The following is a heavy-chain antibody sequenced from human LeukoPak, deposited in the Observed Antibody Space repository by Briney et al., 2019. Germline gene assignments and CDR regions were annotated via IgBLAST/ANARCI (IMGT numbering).Heavy chain of an antibody. D-gene: IGHD1-26*01. V-gene: IGHV4-59*08. J-gene: IGHJ5*02. CDR1: GGSISNYY. CDR3: ARHDGGSYGNWFDP. CDR2: TYYSGST. Sequence: SETLSLTCTVSGGSISNYYWSWIRQPPGKGLEWIGYTYYSGSTKYNPSLKSRVTISVDTSKNQFSLKLTSVTAADTAVYSCARHDGGSYGNWFDPWGQGTLVTVSS.